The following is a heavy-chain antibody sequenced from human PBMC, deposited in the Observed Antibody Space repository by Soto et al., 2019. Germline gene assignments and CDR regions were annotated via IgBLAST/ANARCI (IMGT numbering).Heavy chain of an antibody. CDR3: ARGEGIAAGGYFDL. J-gene: IGHJ2*01. Sequence: EVQLVESGGGLVQPGGSPRLSCAASGFTFSSYDMHWVRQATGKGLEWVSAIGTAGDPYYPGSVKGRFTISRENAKNSLYLQMNSLRAGDTAVYYCARGEGIAAGGYFDLWGRGTLVTVSS. CDR2: IGTAGDP. CDR1: GFTFSSYD. V-gene: IGHV3-13*05. D-gene: IGHD6-13*01.